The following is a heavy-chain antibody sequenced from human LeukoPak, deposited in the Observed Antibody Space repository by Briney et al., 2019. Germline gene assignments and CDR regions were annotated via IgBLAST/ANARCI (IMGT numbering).Heavy chain of an antibody. D-gene: IGHD6-13*01. CDR3: ARELWQQHMAFDY. Sequence: GGSLRLSCAASGFTFSSYAMSWVRQAPGKGLEWVAVIWYDGSNKYYADSVKGRFTISRDNSKNTLYLQMNSLRAENTAVYYCARELWQQHMAFDYWGQGTLVTVSS. J-gene: IGHJ4*02. V-gene: IGHV3-33*08. CDR2: IWYDGSNK. CDR1: GFTFSSYA.